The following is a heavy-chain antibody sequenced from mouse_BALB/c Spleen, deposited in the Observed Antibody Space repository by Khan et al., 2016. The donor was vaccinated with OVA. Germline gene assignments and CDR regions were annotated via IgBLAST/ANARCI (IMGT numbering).Heavy chain of an antibody. CDR2: ISPYNDGS. J-gene: IGHJ3*01. CDR1: GYTFTSYV. Sequence: VQLQQSGPELVKPGASVKMSCKASGYTFTSYVMHWVKQKPGQGLEWIGYISPYNDGSKYNEKFRGKATLTSDKSSSTAYMELSSLPSEDSAVYCWLRALYCYGSAYEGFAYWGQGTLVTVSA. CDR3: LRALYCYGSAYEGFAY. V-gene: IGHV1S136*01. D-gene: IGHD1-1*01.